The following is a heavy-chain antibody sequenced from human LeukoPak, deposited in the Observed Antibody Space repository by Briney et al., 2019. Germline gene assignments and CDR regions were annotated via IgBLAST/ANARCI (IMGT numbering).Heavy chain of an antibody. V-gene: IGHV4-34*01. CDR3: ARGKGSMVRGVFNWFDP. J-gene: IGHJ5*02. CDR1: GGSFSGYY. Sequence: SETLSLTCAVYGGSFSGYYWSWIRQPPGKGLEWIGEINHSGGTNYNPSLKSRVTISVDTSKNQFSLKLSSVTAADTAVYYCARGKGSMVRGVFNWFDPWGQGTLVTVSS. D-gene: IGHD3-10*01. CDR2: INHSGGT.